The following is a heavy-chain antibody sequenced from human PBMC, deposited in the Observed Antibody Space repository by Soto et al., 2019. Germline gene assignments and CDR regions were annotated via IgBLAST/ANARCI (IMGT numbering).Heavy chain of an antibody. CDR3: VKVTGGIAARPPHYAFDI. J-gene: IGHJ3*02. V-gene: IGHV3-64D*06. D-gene: IGHD6-6*01. CDR1: GFTFSSYA. Sequence: GGSLRLSCSASGFTFSSYAMHWVRQAPGKGLEYVSAISSNGGSTYYADSVKGRFTISRDNSKNTLYLQMSSLRAEDTAVYYCVKVTGGIAARPPHYAFDIWGQGTMVTVSS. CDR2: ISSNGGST.